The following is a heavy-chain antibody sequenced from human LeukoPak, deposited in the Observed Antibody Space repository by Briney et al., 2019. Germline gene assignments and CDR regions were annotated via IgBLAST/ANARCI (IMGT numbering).Heavy chain of an antibody. CDR3: ARGDYYDSSGKLRLDY. CDR2: ISSSGSYI. V-gene: IGHV3-21*01. D-gene: IGHD3-22*01. CDR1: GFTFSSYS. J-gene: IGHJ4*02. Sequence: GGSLRLSCAASGFTFSSYSMNWVRQAPGKGLEWVSSISSSGSYIYYADSVKGRFTISRDNAKDSLYLQMNSLRAEDTAVYYCARGDYYDSSGKLRLDYWGQGTLVTVSS.